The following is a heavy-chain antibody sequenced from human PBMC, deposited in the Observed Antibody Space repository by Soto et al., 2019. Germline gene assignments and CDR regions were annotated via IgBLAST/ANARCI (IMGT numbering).Heavy chain of an antibody. CDR2: INHSGST. Sequence: QVQLQQWGAGLLKPSETLSLTCAVYGGSFSGYYWSWIRQPPGKGLEWIGEINHSGSTNYNPSLKSRVTISVDTSKNQFSLKLSSVTAADTAVYYCARGRWIVLMVYAWRNNWFDPWGQGTLVTVSS. J-gene: IGHJ5*02. CDR1: GGSFSGYY. CDR3: ARGRWIVLMVYAWRNNWFDP. V-gene: IGHV4-34*01. D-gene: IGHD2-8*01.